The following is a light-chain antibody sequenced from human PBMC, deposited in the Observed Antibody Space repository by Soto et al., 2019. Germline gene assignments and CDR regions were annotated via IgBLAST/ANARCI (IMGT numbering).Light chain of an antibody. CDR2: LGS. CDR3: MQALQSPYT. J-gene: IGKJ2*01. Sequence: DIVMTQSPLSLPVTPGEPASISCRSSQSLLHRNGYNYMDWYLQKPGQSPQLLIYLGSNRASGVPDRVSGSGSGTGFTMKISRVEAEDVGIYYCMQALQSPYTFGQGTKLEIK. CDR1: QSLLHRNGYNY. V-gene: IGKV2-28*01.